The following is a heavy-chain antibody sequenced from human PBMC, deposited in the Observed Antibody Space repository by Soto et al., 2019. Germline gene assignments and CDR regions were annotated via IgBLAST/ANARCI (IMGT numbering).Heavy chain of an antibody. D-gene: IGHD3-10*01. CDR3: MNLYSYGSGSYYK. J-gene: IGHJ4*02. CDR1: GITISNYP. V-gene: IGHV3-23*01. CDR2: ISGSGDRT. Sequence: EVQLLESGGGLVQPGGSLRLSCAASGITISNYPMSWVRQAPGKGLDWVSGISGSGDRTYYADSAKGRFTISRDNSKNTLYLQMNSLRAEDTAVYYCMNLYSYGSGSYYKWGQGTLVTVSS.